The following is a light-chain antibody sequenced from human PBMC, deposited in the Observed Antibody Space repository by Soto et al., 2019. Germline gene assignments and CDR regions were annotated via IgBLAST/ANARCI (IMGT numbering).Light chain of an antibody. Sequence: AIQMTQSPSSLSASVGDRVTITCRESQGIRHDLGWYQQKPGKAPNILIYTASSLQSVFPSRLSGSGSGTDFTLTISSLKPEDFATSYCLRDYHYPWTFGPGTKVEIK. J-gene: IGKJ1*01. V-gene: IGKV1-6*01. CDR2: TAS. CDR3: LRDYHYPWT. CDR1: QGIRHD.